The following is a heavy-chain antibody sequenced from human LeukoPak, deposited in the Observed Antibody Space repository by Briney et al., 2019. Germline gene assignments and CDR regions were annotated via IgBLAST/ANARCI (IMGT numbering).Heavy chain of an antibody. Sequence: PSETLSLTCAVYGGSFSGYYWGWIRQPPGKGLEWIGEINHSGSTNYNPSLKSRVTISVDTSKNQFSLKLSSVTAADTAVYYCASLGPSSDYWGQGTLVTVSS. J-gene: IGHJ4*02. CDR3: ASLGPSSDY. CDR2: INHSGST. D-gene: IGHD3-16*01. CDR1: GGSFSGYY. V-gene: IGHV4-34*01.